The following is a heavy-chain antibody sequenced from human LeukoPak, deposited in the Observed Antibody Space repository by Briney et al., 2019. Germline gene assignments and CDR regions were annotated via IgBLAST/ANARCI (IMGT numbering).Heavy chain of an antibody. J-gene: IGHJ6*02. Sequence: ASVKVSCKASGYTFTSYGISWVRQAPGQGLEWMGWISAYNGNTNYAQKLQGRVTMTTDTSTSTAYMELRSLRSDDTAVYYCARDSAGSSGWYYLPYYYYGMDVWGQGTTVTVSS. CDR1: GYTFTSYG. V-gene: IGHV1-18*01. D-gene: IGHD6-19*01. CDR2: ISAYNGNT. CDR3: ARDSAGSSGWYYLPYYYYGMDV.